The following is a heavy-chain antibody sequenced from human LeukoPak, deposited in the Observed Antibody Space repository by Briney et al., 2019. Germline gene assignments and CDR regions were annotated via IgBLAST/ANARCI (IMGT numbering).Heavy chain of an antibody. V-gene: IGHV4-39*07. CDR3: ARDLGQY. CDR1: GGSISSAGSYY. CDR2: MSHSGST. J-gene: IGHJ4*02. Sequence: PSETLSLTCTLSGGSISSAGSYYWGWIRQPPGKGLEWIGSMSHSGSTYFNPSLESRGSILLDTSKRQFSLKVTSVSAADTAVYYCARDLGQYWGQGTLVTVSS.